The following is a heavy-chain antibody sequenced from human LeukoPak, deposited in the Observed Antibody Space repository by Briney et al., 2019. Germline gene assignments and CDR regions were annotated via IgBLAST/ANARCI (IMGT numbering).Heavy chain of an antibody. CDR3: ARDRPAGGVGDFDH. V-gene: IGHV3-66*01. D-gene: IGHD3-16*01. CDR2: IYTDGST. J-gene: IGHJ4*02. Sequence: GGSLRLSCVASGFTVSSHYMSWVRQAPGKGLEWVSAIYTDGSTYYAGSVKGRFTISRDNSENTLYLQMNSLRVEDTAVYYCARDRPAGGVGDFDHWGQGTLSPSP. CDR1: GFTVSSHY.